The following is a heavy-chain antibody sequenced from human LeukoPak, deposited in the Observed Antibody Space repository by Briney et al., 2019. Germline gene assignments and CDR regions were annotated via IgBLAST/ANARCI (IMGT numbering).Heavy chain of an antibody. CDR3: ARRITIFGVVTHDAFDI. D-gene: IGHD3-3*01. J-gene: IGHJ3*02. CDR2: IYYSGST. Sequence: SETLSLTCAVYGGSFSGYYWSWIRQPPGKGLEWIGYIYYSGSTNYNPSLKSRVTISVDTSKNQFSLKLSSVTAADTAVYYCARRITIFGVVTHDAFDIWGQGTMVTVSS. V-gene: IGHV4-59*01. CDR1: GGSFSGYY.